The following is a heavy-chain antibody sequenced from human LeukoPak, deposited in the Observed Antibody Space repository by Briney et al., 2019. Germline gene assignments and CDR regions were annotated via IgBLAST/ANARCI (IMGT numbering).Heavy chain of an antibody. J-gene: IGHJ4*02. Sequence: SETLSLTCTVSGGSISSYYWSWIRQPPGKGLEWIGYIYYGGSTNYNPSLKSRVTISVDTSKNQFSLKLSSVTAADTAVYYCARHGLSSGSFDYWGQGTLVTVSS. V-gene: IGHV4-59*08. D-gene: IGHD6-19*01. CDR3: ARHGLSSGSFDY. CDR1: GGSISSYY. CDR2: IYYGGST.